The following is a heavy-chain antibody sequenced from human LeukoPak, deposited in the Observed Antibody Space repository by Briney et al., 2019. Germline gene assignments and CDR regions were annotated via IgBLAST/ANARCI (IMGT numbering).Heavy chain of an antibody. J-gene: IGHJ4*02. D-gene: IGHD3-22*01. V-gene: IGHV3-30-3*01. CDR3: ARADGYYSAADY. CDR2: ISYDGSNK. Sequence: RSLRLSCAASGFTFSSYAMHWVRQAPGKGLEWVAVISYDGSNKYYADSVKGRFTISRDNSKNTLYLQMNSLRAEDTAVYYCARADGYYSAADYWGQGTLVTVSS. CDR1: GFTFSSYA.